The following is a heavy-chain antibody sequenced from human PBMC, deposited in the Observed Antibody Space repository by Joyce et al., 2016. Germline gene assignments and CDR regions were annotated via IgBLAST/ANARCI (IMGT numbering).Heavy chain of an antibody. Sequence: EVQLVQSGAEVRKPGESLRISCQGAGYSFISYWITWVRQMPGKGLEWMGSIDPTDSYTSYSPSFRGHVTSSVDKSIGTAYLQWGGLNASDTAMYYCARRGYCTTTSCLDEYWGQGTLVTVSS. V-gene: IGHV5-10-1*03. J-gene: IGHJ4*02. CDR3: ARRGYCTTTSCLDEY. D-gene: IGHD2-2*03. CDR2: IDPTDSYT. CDR1: GYSFISYW.